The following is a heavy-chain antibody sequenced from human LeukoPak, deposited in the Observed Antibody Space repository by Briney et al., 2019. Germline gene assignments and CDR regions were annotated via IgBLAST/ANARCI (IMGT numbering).Heavy chain of an antibody. Sequence: VGSLRLSCAASGFTFNSYGMHWVRQAPGKGLEWVAFIRYDGSNKYYAESVKGRFTISRDNTLYLQMNSLRAEDTAVYYCRLWFGEPLDVWGKGTTVTVSS. J-gene: IGHJ6*04. V-gene: IGHV3-30*02. CDR2: IRYDGSNK. CDR1: GFTFNSYG. D-gene: IGHD3-10*01. CDR3: RLWFGEPLDV.